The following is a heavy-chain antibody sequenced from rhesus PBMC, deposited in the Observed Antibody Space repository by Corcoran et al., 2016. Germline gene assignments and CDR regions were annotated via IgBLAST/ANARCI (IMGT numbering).Heavy chain of an antibody. CDR2: MYGTSVST. D-gene: IGHD6-37*01. Sequence: QVQLQESGPGLVKASETLSLTCAVSGGSISDIYYWNWIRQPPGKGLEWIVNMYGTSVSTSYNSSLKSRVTISKDTSKNQFSLKVTSVTAADTAVYYCARRRLAGPHFDYWGQGILVTVSS. J-gene: IGHJ4*01. CDR1: GGSISDIYY. CDR3: ARRRLAGPHFDY. V-gene: IGHV4S9*01.